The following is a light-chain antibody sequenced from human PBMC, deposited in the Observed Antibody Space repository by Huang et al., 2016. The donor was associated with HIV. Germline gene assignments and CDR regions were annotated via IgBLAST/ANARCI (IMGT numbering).Light chain of an antibody. CDR1: QSLLYSSNNKNY. CDR3: QQYYNTPLT. V-gene: IGKV4-1*01. Sequence: DIVMTQSPDSLAVSLGERATINCKSSQSLLYSSNNKNYLAWYQQKPGQPPKLLIYWASTRDSGFPARFTGSGSGTVFTLTISSLQAEDVAIYYCQQYYNTPLTFGQGTKLVIK. J-gene: IGKJ2*01. CDR2: WAS.